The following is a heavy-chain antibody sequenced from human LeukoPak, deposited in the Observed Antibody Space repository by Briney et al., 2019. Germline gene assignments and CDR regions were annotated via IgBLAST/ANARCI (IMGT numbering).Heavy chain of an antibody. J-gene: IGHJ5*02. Sequence: PGGSLRLSCAASGFTFSSYAMTWVRQAPGKGMDWVAAISNIGNSTYYADSVKGRFTISRDNSKSTLFLQMDSLKAGDTAVYSAKDRLGRSWGQGTLVIVSS. CDR2: ISNIGNST. CDR3: AKDRLGRS. CDR1: GFTFSSYA. V-gene: IGHV3-23*01. D-gene: IGHD1-26*01.